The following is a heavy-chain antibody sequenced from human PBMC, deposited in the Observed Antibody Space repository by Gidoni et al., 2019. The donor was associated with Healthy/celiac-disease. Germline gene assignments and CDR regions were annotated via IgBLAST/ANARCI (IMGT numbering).Heavy chain of an antibody. J-gene: IGHJ3*02. CDR1: GFTFSSHA. CDR2: ISGSGGST. D-gene: IGHD3-22*01. CDR3: AKVDYDSSGSGPDAFDI. Sequence: EVQLLESGGGLVPPGGSLRLSCAASGFTFSSHAMSWVRQAPGKGLEWVSAISGSGGSTYYADSVKGRFTISRDNSKNTLYLQMNSLRAEDTAVYYCAKVDYDSSGSGPDAFDIWGQGTMVTVSS. V-gene: IGHV3-23*01.